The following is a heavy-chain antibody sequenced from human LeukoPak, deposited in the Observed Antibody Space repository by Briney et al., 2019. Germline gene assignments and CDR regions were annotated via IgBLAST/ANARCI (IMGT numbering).Heavy chain of an antibody. V-gene: IGHV3-53*01. J-gene: IGHJ6*02. D-gene: IGHD6-19*01. CDR2: IYSGGNI. Sequence: GGSLRLSCAASGFTVSSNYMSWVRQAPGKGLEWVSVIYSGGNIYYADSVKGRFTISRDNSKNTVFLQMNSLRAEDTAVYYCARDGAVAGTLIPRGYYGMDVWGQGTTVTVSS. CDR1: GFTVSSNY. CDR3: ARDGAVAGTLIPRGYYGMDV.